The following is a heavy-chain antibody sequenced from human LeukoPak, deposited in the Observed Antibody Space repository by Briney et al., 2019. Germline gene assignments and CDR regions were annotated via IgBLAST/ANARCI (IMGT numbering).Heavy chain of an antibody. V-gene: IGHV3-48*04. CDR3: ARVGGSGSYYYYYYMDV. Sequence: GGSLRLSCAASGFTFTTSGMHWVRQAPGKGLEWVSYITSGGSTINYADSVKGRFTISRDNAKNSLYLQMNSLRAEDTAVYYCARVGGSGSYYYYYYMDVWGKGTTVTVSS. D-gene: IGHD1-26*01. CDR1: GFTFTTSG. J-gene: IGHJ6*03. CDR2: ITSGGSTI.